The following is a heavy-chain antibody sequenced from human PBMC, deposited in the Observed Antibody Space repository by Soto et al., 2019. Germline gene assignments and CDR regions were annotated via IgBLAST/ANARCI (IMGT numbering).Heavy chain of an antibody. CDR1: GGSISIAGYY. Sequence: PSETLSLTCTVSGGSISIAGYYWSWIRQHPGKGLEWIGNIYHRGSTSYNPSLKSRVTISIDTSKNQFSLKLSSVTAADTAVYYCAISNEYHYYFFGMDVWGQGTTVTVSS. CDR3: AISNEYHYYFFGMDV. CDR2: IYHRGST. D-gene: IGHD1-1*01. V-gene: IGHV4-31*03. J-gene: IGHJ6*02.